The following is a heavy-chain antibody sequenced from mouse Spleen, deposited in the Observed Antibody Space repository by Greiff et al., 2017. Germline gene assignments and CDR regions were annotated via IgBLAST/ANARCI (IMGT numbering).Heavy chain of an antibody. CDR2: INSNGGST. Sequence: EVKLQESGGGLVQPGGSLKLSCAASGFTFSSYGMSWVRQTPDKRLELVATINSNGGSTYYPDSVKGRFTISRDNARNILYLQMSSLRSEDTAMYYCARERIYYDYDGGVMDYWGQGTSVTVSS. J-gene: IGHJ4*01. D-gene: IGHD2-4*01. V-gene: IGHV5-6-3*01. CDR1: GFTFSSYG. CDR3: ARERIYYDYDGGVMDY.